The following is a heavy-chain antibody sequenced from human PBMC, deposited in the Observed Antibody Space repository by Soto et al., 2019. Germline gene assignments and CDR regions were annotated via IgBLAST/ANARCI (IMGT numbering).Heavy chain of an antibody. CDR3: AVEQDCYDSSGHHY. V-gene: IGHV1-58*01. J-gene: IGHJ4*02. CDR1: GLTFTSSA. D-gene: IGHD3-22*01. CDR2: IVVGSGNT. Sequence: SVEVPCKASGLTFTSSAVQWVRQARGQRLEWIGWIVVGSGNTNYAQKFQERVTITRDMSTSTAYMELSSLRSEDTAVYYCAVEQDCYDSSGHHYWGQGTLVTVSS.